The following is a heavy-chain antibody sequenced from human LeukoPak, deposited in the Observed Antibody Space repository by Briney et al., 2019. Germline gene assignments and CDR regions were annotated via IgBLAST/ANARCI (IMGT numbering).Heavy chain of an antibody. CDR1: GFTVSSNS. J-gene: IGHJ4*02. D-gene: IGHD4/OR15-4a*01. CDR3: ARRAGAYSHPDDY. V-gene: IGHV3-53*01. Sequence: GESLRLSCTVSGFTVSSNSMSWVRQAPGKGLEWVSFIYIDNTHNSDSVKGRFTISRDNSKNTLYLQMNSLRAEDTAVYYCARRAGAYSHPDDYWGQGTLVTVSS. CDR2: IYIDNT.